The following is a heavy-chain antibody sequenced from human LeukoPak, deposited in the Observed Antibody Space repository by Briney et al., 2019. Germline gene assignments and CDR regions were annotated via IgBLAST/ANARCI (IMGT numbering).Heavy chain of an antibody. CDR3: ARGSGYDYRAFDI. CDR1: GYILTGYY. Sequence: ASLKVCCKASGYILTGYYMHWVRQAPGQGPGWRGWINPNSGGTNYTQKFQGRVTMTRDTSISTAYMEMSRLTSDDTAVYYCARGSGYDYRAFDIWGQGTLVAVSS. J-gene: IGHJ3*02. V-gene: IGHV1-2*02. D-gene: IGHD5-12*01. CDR2: INPNSGGT.